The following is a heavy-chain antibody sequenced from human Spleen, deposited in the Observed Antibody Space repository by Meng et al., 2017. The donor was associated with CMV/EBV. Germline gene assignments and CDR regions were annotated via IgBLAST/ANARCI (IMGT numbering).Heavy chain of an antibody. J-gene: IGHJ6*02. Sequence: GESLKISCAASGFTFDDYAMHWVRQAPGKGLEWVSSISTSSTYIYYADSLKGRFTISRDNAKSSLYLQMNSLRAEDTAVYYCARVDSDSYYYGMDVWGQGTTVTVSS. V-gene: IGHV3-21*01. D-gene: IGHD3-22*01. CDR3: ARVDSDSYYYGMDV. CDR1: GFTFDDYA. CDR2: ISTSSTYI.